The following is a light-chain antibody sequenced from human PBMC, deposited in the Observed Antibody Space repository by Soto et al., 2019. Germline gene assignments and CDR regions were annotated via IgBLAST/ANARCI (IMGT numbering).Light chain of an antibody. V-gene: IGKV3-15*01. CDR3: QQYNNWPFS. CDR1: QGVTTN. CDR2: DVS. Sequence: EIVLTQSPATLSVSPGERVTLCCRAGQGVTTNFAWYQQKSGQSPRLLIYDVSSRATGVPSRFSGTGSETDFTLTISGLQSEDSAIYFCQQYNNWPFSFGQGTRLEIK. J-gene: IGKJ5*01.